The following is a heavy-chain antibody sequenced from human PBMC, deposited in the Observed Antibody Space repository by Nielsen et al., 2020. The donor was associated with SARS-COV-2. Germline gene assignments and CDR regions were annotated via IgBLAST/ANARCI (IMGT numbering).Heavy chain of an antibody. Sequence: GESLKISCAASGFTFSDYYMSWIRQAPGKGLEWVSYISSSGSTIYYADSVKGRFTISRDNAKNSLYLQMNSLRAEDTAVYYCAKGPRIVIVVVLDAFDIWGQGTMVTVSS. V-gene: IGHV3-11*01. CDR3: AKGPRIVIVVVLDAFDI. CDR1: GFTFSDYY. CDR2: ISSSGSTI. J-gene: IGHJ3*02. D-gene: IGHD3-22*01.